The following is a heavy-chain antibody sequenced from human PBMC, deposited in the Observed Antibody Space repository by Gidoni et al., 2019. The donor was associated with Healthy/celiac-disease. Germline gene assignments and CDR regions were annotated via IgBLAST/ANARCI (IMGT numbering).Heavy chain of an antibody. D-gene: IGHD3-3*01. J-gene: IGHJ4*02. CDR2: IWYDGSNK. V-gene: IGHV3-33*01. CDR1: GFTFGSYG. Sequence: QVQLVESAGGVVQPGRSLSISCAASGFTFGSYGMHWVRQAPGKGLEWVAVIWYDGSNKYYANSVKGRFTISRDNSKNTLYLQMNSLRAEDTAVYYCARESDDFWSGYYASPYYWGQGTLVTVSS. CDR3: ARESDDFWSGYYASPYY.